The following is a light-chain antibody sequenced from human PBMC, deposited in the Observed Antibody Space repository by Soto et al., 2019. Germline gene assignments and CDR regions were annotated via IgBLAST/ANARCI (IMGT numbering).Light chain of an antibody. CDR2: GAS. Sequence: EIVLTQSPGTLSLSPGERATLSCRASQSVSGSYLAWYQHKTGQAPRLLIYGASSRATGIPDRFSGSGSGTDFTLTISRLEPEDFSVYYCQQYGNSPAYTFGEGTKLEIK. V-gene: IGKV3-20*01. CDR3: QQYGNSPAYT. CDR1: QSVSGSY. J-gene: IGKJ2*01.